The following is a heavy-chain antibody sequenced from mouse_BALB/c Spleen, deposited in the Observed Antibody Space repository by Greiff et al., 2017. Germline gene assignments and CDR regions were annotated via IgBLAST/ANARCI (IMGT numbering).Heavy chain of an antibody. J-gene: IGHJ4*01. CDR3: ARRGLSYAMDY. V-gene: IGHV14-1*02. CDR1: GFNIKDYY. D-gene: IGHD3-3*01. CDR2: IDPENSNT. Sequence: EVQLQQSGAELVRPGASVKLSCKASGFNIKDYYMHWVKQRPEQGLEWIGWIDPENSNTIYDPNFQGKASITADTSSNTLYLQLSSLRSEDTAVYYCARRGLSYAMDYWGQGTSVTVSS.